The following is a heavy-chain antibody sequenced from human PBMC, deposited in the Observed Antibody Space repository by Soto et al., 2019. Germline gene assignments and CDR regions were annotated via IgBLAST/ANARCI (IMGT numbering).Heavy chain of an antibody. J-gene: IGHJ6*02. V-gene: IGHV1-69*13. CDR1: GVTFSSYA. CDR2: IIPIFGTA. D-gene: IGHD2-2*01. CDR3: ARDQAGVVPAAIYYYGMDV. Sequence: ASVKVSCKASGVTFSSYAISWVRQAPGQGLEWMGGIIPIFGTANYAQKFQGRVTITADESTSTAYMELSSLRSEDTAVYYCARDQAGVVPAAIYYYGMDVWGQGTTVTVSS.